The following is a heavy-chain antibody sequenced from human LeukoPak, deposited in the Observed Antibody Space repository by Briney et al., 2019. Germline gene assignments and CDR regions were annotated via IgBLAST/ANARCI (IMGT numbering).Heavy chain of an antibody. CDR1: GYTFTSYG. D-gene: IGHD6-19*01. J-gene: IGHJ4*02. V-gene: IGHV1-18*01. CDR3: AREYSSGSYFDY. Sequence: ASVTVSCKASGYTFTSYGISWVRQAPGQGLEWMGWISAYNGNTNYAQKVQGRVTMTTDTSTSTAYMELRSLRSDDTAVYYCAREYSSGSYFDYWGQGTLVTVSS. CDR2: ISAYNGNT.